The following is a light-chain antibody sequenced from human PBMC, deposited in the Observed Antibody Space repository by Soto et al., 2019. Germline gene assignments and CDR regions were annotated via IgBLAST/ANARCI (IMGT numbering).Light chain of an antibody. J-gene: IGKJ2*01. V-gene: IGKV3-20*01. CDR1: QGVSSSY. Sequence: ESVLTLSPGTLSLSPGERATHSCRATQGVSSSYLAWYQQKPGQAPRLLIYGASSRATGIPDRFSGSVSGTDFTLTISRLEPEDFAVYYCQQYGSSPPWYTFGQGTKLEIK. CDR2: GAS. CDR3: QQYGSSPPWYT.